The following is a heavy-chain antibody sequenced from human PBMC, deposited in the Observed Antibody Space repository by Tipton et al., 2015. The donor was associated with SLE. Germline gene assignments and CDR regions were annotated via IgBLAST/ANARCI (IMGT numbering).Heavy chain of an antibody. V-gene: IGHV4-59*01. J-gene: IGHJ1*01. CDR1: GGSISSYY. CDR2: IYYSGST. CDR3: ARVRWRGYCQH. Sequence: TLSLTCTVSGGSISSYYWSWIRQPPGKGLEWIGYIYYSGSTNYNPSLKSRVTISVDTSKNQFSLKLSSVTAADTAVYYCARVRWRGYCQHWGQGTLVTVSS. D-gene: IGHD4-23*01.